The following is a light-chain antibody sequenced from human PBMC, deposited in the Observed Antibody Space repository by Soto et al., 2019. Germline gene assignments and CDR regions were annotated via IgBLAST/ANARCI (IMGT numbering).Light chain of an antibody. J-gene: IGKJ2*01. CDR3: QQYNNWPPYT. CDR2: GVS. Sequence: VMTQSPGTLSVSPGERATLSCRASQSISRNLAWYQQKPGRAPRLLIYGVSTRATGIPARFSGSGSETEFTLTISSLQSEDFAVYYCQQYNNWPPYTFGQGTKVDMK. V-gene: IGKV3-15*01. CDR1: QSISRN.